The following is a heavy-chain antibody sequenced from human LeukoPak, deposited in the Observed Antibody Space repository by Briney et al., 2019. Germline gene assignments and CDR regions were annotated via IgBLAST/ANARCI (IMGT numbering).Heavy chain of an antibody. V-gene: IGHV3-7*01. CDR3: TIAEGYK. D-gene: IGHD5-24*01. Sequence: GGSLRLSCAASDSTFSMYWMTWIRQAPGKGLEWVANIKDDGSERYYVDSVKGRFTISRDSAKNSLYLQMNSLRVDDTAMYYCTIAEGYKWGQGTLVTVSS. CDR1: DSTFSMYW. J-gene: IGHJ4*02. CDR2: IKDDGSER.